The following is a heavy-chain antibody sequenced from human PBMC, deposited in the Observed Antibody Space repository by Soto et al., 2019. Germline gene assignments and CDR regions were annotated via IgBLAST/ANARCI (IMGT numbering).Heavy chain of an antibody. D-gene: IGHD3-10*01. CDR1: GGSISSYY. CDR3: ARVGAKYYGSGSLHYYYGMDV. J-gene: IGHJ6*02. Sequence: TLSLTCTVSGGSISSYYWSWIRQPPGKGLEWIGYIYYSGSTNYNPSLKSRVTISVDTSKNQFSLKLSSVTAADTAVYYCARVGAKYYGSGSLHYYYGMDVWGQGTTVTVSS. CDR2: IYYSGST. V-gene: IGHV4-59*01.